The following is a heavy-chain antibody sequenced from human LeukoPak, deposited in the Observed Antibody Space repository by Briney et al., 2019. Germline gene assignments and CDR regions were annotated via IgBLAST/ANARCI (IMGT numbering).Heavy chain of an antibody. V-gene: IGHV4-4*02. Sequence: SETLSLACAVSGGSITTTNWWSWVRQPPGMGLEWIAEVHLSGATNYNPSLESRVSMSIDKSKNHLSLEVTSVTAADTAIYYCTRESGAFSPFGFWGRGTLLTVSS. D-gene: IGHD1-26*01. CDR2: VHLSGAT. CDR1: GGSITTTNW. CDR3: TRESGAFSPFGF. J-gene: IGHJ4*02.